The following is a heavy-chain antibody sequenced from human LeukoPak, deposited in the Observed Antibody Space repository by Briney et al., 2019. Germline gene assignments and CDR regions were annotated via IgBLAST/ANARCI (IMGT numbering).Heavy chain of an antibody. CDR2: ISGSGGST. D-gene: IGHD6-19*01. CDR3: ANLGSGEVQTGAEYFQH. CDR1: GFTFSSYA. J-gene: IGHJ1*01. V-gene: IGHV3-23*01. Sequence: GGSLRLSCAASGFTFSSYAMSWVRQAPGKGLEWVSAISGSGGSTYYADSVKGRFTISRDNSKNTLYLQMSSLRAEDTAVYYCANLGSGEVQTGAEYFQHWGQGTLVTVSS.